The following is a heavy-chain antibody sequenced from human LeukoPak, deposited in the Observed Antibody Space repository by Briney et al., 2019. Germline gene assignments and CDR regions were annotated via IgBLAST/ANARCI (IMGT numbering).Heavy chain of an antibody. CDR2: ISSSGSTI. D-gene: IGHD3-16*02. J-gene: IGHJ6*02. CDR3: AKDLSPLYGMDV. Sequence: PGGSLRLSCAVSGFTFSSYEMNWVRQAPGKGLEWVSYISSSGSTIYYADSVKGRFTISRDNSKSTLYLQMNSLRAEDTAVYYCAKDLSPLYGMDVWGQGTTVTVSS. V-gene: IGHV3-48*03. CDR1: GFTFSSYE.